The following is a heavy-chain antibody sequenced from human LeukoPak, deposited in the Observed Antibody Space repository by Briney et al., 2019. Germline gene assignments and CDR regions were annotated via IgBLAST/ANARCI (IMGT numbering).Heavy chain of an antibody. CDR1: GFTFNSHA. Sequence: AGGSLRLSCAASGFTFNSHAMSWVRQAPGKGLEWVSTLSGSAFTYYADSVKGRFTISRDTSKNTLFLDMNTLRVEDTAVYYCGKGSQESPRTILDAFDIWGQGTMVSVSS. CDR2: LSGSAFT. J-gene: IGHJ3*02. CDR3: GKGSQESPRTILDAFDI. V-gene: IGHV3-23*01. D-gene: IGHD1-1*01.